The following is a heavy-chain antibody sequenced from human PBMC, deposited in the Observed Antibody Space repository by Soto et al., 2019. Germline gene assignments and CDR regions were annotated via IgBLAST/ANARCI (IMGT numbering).Heavy chain of an antibody. Sequence: PSETLSLTCTVSGGSISSYYWSWIRQPPGKGLEWIGYIYYSGSTNYNPSLKSRVTISLDTSKNQFSLKLSSVTAADTAVYYCAREKEAEGFFDYWGQGTLVTVSS. J-gene: IGHJ4*02. D-gene: IGHD6-25*01. V-gene: IGHV4-59*12. CDR1: GGSISSYY. CDR2: IYYSGST. CDR3: AREKEAEGFFDY.